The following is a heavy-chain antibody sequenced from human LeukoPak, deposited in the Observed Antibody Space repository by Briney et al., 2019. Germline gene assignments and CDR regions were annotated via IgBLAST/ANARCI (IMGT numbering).Heavy chain of an antibody. CDR3: ARGQYSSGCPLD. V-gene: IGHV3-30-3*01. CDR1: GFAFSSYA. Sequence: GGSLRLSCAASGFAFSSYAMHWVRQGPGKGLEWVALVSYDGGGKYYADSVKGRITISRDNSKNTLHLQMNSLRTEDTAVYYCARGQYSSGCPLDWGQGTLVTVSS. D-gene: IGHD6-19*01. CDR2: VSYDGGGK. J-gene: IGHJ4*02.